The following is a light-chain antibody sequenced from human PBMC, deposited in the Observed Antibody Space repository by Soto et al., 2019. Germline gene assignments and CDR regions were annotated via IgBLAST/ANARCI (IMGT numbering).Light chain of an antibody. V-gene: IGKV1-12*01. Sequence: DIQMTQSPSSVSASVGDRVTITCRASQDISDYLAWYQHKPGKAPKVLIYTASTLQSGVPSRFSGSGSGTDFTLTINSLQPEDFATYFCQQASCFPLTFGGGTKVEIK. CDR2: TAS. J-gene: IGKJ4*01. CDR3: QQASCFPLT. CDR1: QDISDY.